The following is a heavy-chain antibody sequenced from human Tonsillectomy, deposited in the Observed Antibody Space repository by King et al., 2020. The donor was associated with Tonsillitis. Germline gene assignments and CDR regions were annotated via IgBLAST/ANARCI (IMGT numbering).Heavy chain of an antibody. CDR2: IHYTGST. V-gene: IGHV4-59*01. CDR3: ARDLGALDYSYRGVGY. Sequence: QLQESGPGLVKPSETLSLTCSVSGGSISSYYWSWIRQPPGKGLEWIGYIHYTGSTNYNPSLKSRVTISVDTSKNQFSLRLRSVTAADTAVYYCARDLGALDYSYRGVGYWGQGTLVTVSS. J-gene: IGHJ4*02. CDR1: GGSISSYY. D-gene: IGHD4-11*01.